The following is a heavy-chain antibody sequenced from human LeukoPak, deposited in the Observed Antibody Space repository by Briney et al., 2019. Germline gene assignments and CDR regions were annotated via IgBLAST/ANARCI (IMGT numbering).Heavy chain of an antibody. CDR3: ARDSLERPGKYIATERNFDY. CDR1: GFTFSSYS. D-gene: IGHD1-14*01. CDR2: ISSSSSYI. Sequence: GGSLRPSCAASGFTFSSYSMNWVRQAPGKGLEWVSSISSSSSYIYYADSVKGRFTISRDNAKNSLYLQMNSLRAEDTAVYYCARDSLERPGKYIATERNFDYWGQGTLVTVSS. J-gene: IGHJ4*02. V-gene: IGHV3-21*01.